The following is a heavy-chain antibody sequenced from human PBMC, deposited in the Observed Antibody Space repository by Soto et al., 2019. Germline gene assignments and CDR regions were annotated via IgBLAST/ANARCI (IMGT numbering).Heavy chain of an antibody. V-gene: IGHV3-23*01. Sequence: PGGSMRLSYAASGLNISSYAMSWVRKTQGKGLEWVSAISGSGGSTYYADSVKGRFTISRDNSKNTLYLQMNSLRAEDTAVYYCAKAEKQWLVLPTVDYWGQGTLVTVSS. D-gene: IGHD6-19*01. CDR1: GLNISSYA. CDR3: AKAEKQWLVLPTVDY. CDR2: ISGSGGST. J-gene: IGHJ4*02.